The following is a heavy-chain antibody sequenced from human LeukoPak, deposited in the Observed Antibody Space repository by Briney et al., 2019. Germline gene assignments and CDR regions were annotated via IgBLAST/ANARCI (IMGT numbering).Heavy chain of an antibody. V-gene: IGHV4-34*01. J-gene: IGHJ4*02. CDR3: ARRRDWNDVLDS. D-gene: IGHD1-1*01. Sequence: SETLSLTGAVYGESFSVYYWSWLRQPPEKGLKWIGQISHGGNTNDNPSLKSRVTLSTDTSKNQFSLRLTSVTTSDTAIYYCARRRDWNDVLDSWGQGTPVTVSS. CDR2: ISHGGNT. CDR1: GESFSVYY.